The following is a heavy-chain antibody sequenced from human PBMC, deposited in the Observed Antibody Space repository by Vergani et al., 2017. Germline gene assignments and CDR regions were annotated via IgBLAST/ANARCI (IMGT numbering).Heavy chain of an antibody. D-gene: IGHD2/OR15-2a*01. J-gene: IGHJ4*01. V-gene: IGHV3-23*01. Sequence: EVHLLESGGGLVQSGGSLRLSCAASGFTFSNSAVSWVRQAPGRGLAWVSSISGPGLSTYYADSVGGRFSISRDNSKNTVFLQMHNLRAEDTAIYYCVKEKIDLGSYCFDSWGHGILVTGSS. CDR3: VKEKIDLGSYCFDS. CDR1: GFTFSNSA. CDR2: ISGPGLST.